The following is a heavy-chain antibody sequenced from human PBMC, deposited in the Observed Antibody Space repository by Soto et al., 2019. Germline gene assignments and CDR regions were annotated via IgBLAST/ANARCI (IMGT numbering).Heavy chain of an antibody. Sequence: EVQLVDSGGGLVQPGRSLRLSCAASGFTFNDYAIHWFRQAPGKGLEWVAGINWNSGNIGYADSVKGRFTISRDNAQHSLYLQMDGLRPEDTALYYCARAAPTLYGSGTYAYFDSWGQGTLVTVSS. CDR3: ARAAPTLYGSGTYAYFDS. J-gene: IGHJ4*02. D-gene: IGHD3-10*01. CDR1: GFTFNDYA. V-gene: IGHV3-9*01. CDR2: INWNSGNI.